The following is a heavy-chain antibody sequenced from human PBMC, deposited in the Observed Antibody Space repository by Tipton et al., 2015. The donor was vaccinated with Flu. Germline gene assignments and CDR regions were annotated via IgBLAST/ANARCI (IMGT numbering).Heavy chain of an antibody. D-gene: IGHD2-21*01. CDR3: SSSVVAGVDY. CDR2: IYYSGST. CDR1: GGSISRSSFY. J-gene: IGHJ4*02. Sequence: TLSLTCTFSGGSISRSSFYWGWVRQPPGKGLEWIRSIYYSGSTYYNPSLKSRITISIDTSKNQFSLRLSSVTAAETAVYYCSSSVVAGVDYWGQGALVTVSS. V-gene: IGHV4-39*07.